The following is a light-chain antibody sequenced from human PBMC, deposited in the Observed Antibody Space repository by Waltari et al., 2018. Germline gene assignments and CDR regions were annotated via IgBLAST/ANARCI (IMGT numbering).Light chain of an antibody. CDR1: QNIYTN. CDR2: GAS. CDR3: QQYYGWPLT. Sequence: ETVMTQSPATLSVSPGERVTLSCRASQNIYTNLAWYQQKPGQAPRVLVYGASTRASGITVRFSGSGSGTEFTLTISSLQSEDCAVYFCQQYYGWPLTFGGGSKVEVK. J-gene: IGKJ4*01. V-gene: IGKV3D-15*01.